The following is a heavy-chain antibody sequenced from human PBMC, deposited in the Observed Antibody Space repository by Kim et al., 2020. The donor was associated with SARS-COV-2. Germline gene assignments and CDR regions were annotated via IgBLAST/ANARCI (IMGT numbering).Heavy chain of an antibody. Sequence: GGSLRLSCAASGFTFSSYSMNWVSQAPGKGLEWVSYISSSSSTIYYADSVKGRFTISRDNAKNSLYLQMNSLRDEDTAVYYCARELQWLGIFVGMDVWGQGTTVTVSS. CDR2: ISSSSSTI. J-gene: IGHJ6*02. CDR1: GFTFSSYS. D-gene: IGHD6-19*01. CDR3: ARELQWLGIFVGMDV. V-gene: IGHV3-48*02.